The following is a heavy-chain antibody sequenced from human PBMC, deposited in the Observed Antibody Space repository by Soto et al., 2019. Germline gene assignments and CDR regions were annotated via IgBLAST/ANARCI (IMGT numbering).Heavy chain of an antibody. CDR3: ARETSSRTSGWYFDY. D-gene: IGHD6-19*01. V-gene: IGHV1-3*01. CDR1: GYTFNSYA. CDR2: INAGNGNT. Sequence: ASVKVSSKASGYTFNSYAMHWVRQAPEQRLEWMGWINAGNGNTKYSQKFQGRVTITRDTSASTAYMELSSLRSEDTAVYYCARETSSRTSGWYFDYRGQGTLVTVSS. J-gene: IGHJ4*02.